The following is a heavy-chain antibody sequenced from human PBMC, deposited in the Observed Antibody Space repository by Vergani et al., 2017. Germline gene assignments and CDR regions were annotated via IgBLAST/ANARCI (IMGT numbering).Heavy chain of an antibody. CDR2: ISSSGSTI. Sequence: QVQLVESGGGLVKPGGSLRLSCAASGFTFSDYYMSWILQAPGKGLEWVSYISSSGSTIYYADSVKGRFTISRDNAKNSLYLQMNSLRAEDTAVYYCARASWGIAAAGHYYYYYMDVWGKGTTVTVSS. D-gene: IGHD6-13*01. J-gene: IGHJ6*03. V-gene: IGHV3-11*01. CDR3: ARASWGIAAAGHYYYYYMDV. CDR1: GFTFSDYY.